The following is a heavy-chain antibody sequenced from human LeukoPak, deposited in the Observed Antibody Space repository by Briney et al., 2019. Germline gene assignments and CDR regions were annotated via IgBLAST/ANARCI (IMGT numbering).Heavy chain of an antibody. J-gene: IGHJ2*01. CDR3: ARALIITSRSWYFDL. Sequence: SETLSLTCAVSDGSFSDYYWTWIRQPPGKELEWIGEINHSGSTNYNPSLKSRVIMSLDTSKNHFSLRLSSVTAADTADYYCARALIITSRSWYFDLWGRGTLVTVSS. V-gene: IGHV4-34*01. CDR2: INHSGST. D-gene: IGHD3-10*01. CDR1: DGSFSDYY.